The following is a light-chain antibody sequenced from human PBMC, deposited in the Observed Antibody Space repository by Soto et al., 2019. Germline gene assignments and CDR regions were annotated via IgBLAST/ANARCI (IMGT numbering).Light chain of an antibody. CDR2: GAS. CDR1: QSVSSSY. CDR3: QQYGSSPPWT. V-gene: IGKV3-20*01. Sequence: EIVLTQSPGTLSLSPGERATLSCRARQSVSSSYLAWYQQKPGQAPRLLIYGASSRATGIPDRFSGSGSGTDFTLTISRLEPEEFAVYYCQQYGSSPPWTFGQGTKVELK. J-gene: IGKJ1*01.